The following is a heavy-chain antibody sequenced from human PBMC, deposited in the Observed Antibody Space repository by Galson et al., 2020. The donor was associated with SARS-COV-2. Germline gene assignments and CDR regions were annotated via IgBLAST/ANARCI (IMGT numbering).Heavy chain of an antibody. V-gene: IGHV3-23*01. J-gene: IGHJ3*02. CDR1: GFTFSSYA. D-gene: IGHD3-22*01. CDR2: ISGSGGST. Sequence: RGSLRLSCAASGFTFSSYAMSWVRQAPGKGLEWVSAISGSGGSTYYADSVKGRFTISRDNSKNTLYLQMNSLRAEDTAVYYCARDYDSRGSPRLDAFDIWGQGTMVTVSS. CDR3: ARDYDSRGSPRLDAFDI.